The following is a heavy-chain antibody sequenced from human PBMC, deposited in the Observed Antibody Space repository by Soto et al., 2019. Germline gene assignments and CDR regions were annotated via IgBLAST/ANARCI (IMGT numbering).Heavy chain of an antibody. D-gene: IGHD3-10*01. CDR1: GFPFGGHW. CDR3: AKDYSSVPDY. J-gene: IGHJ4*02. CDR2: MNPDGTFA. Sequence: EVQLVESGGGLVQPGGSLRLSCAASGFPFGGHWMYWVRQAPGKGLVWLSRMNPDGTFASYADSVKGRFFTSRDNAKNTLYLQMNSLRDEDTAVYYCAKDYSSVPDYWGQGTLVTVSS. V-gene: IGHV3-74*01.